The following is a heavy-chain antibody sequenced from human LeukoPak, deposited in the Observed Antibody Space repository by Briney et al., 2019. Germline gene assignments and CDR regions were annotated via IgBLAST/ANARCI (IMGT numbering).Heavy chain of an antibody. V-gene: IGHV1-2*02. J-gene: IGHJ5*02. CDR3: AKGGPLSDYGVTANWFDP. CDR2: INPNNGGT. CDR1: GYTFTGYY. Sequence: ASVKVSCKTSGYTFTGYYLHWVRQAPGPGLQWMGWINPNNGGTTYPQKFQGRVTMTRDTSISTAYMELGSLISDDTAVYYCAKGGPLSDYGVTANWFDPWGQGTLVTVSS. D-gene: IGHD4-17*01.